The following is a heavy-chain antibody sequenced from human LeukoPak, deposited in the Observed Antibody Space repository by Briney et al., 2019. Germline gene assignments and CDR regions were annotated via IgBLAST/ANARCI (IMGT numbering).Heavy chain of an antibody. V-gene: IGHV3-21*04. D-gene: IGHD6-13*01. CDR3: AKGIAGYDAFDI. CDR1: GFTFSSYS. Sequence: GGSLRLSCAASGFTFSSYSMKWVRQAPGKGLEWVSSISSSGTYIYYADSVKGRFTISRDNAKNSLYLQMNSLRAEDTAVYYCAKGIAGYDAFDIWGQGTMVTVSS. CDR2: ISSSGTYI. J-gene: IGHJ3*02.